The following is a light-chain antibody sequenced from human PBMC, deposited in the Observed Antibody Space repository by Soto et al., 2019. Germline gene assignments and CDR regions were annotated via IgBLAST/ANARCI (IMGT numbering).Light chain of an antibody. Sequence: QSVLTQPPSVSAAPGQKVTISCSGSSSNIGNNYVSWYQQLPGTAPKLLIYDNNKRPSGIPDRFSGSKSGTSATLGITGLQTGDEADYYCGTGDSSLSAGQVFGGGTKLTVL. CDR3: GTGDSSLSAGQV. CDR2: DNN. V-gene: IGLV1-51*01. J-gene: IGLJ2*01. CDR1: SSNIGNNY.